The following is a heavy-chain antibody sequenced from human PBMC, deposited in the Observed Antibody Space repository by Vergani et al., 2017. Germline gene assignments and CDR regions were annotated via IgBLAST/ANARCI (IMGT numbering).Heavy chain of an antibody. Sequence: QVQLVQSGAEVKKPGASVQVSCKASGYTFTDYFMHWVRQAPGQGLEWMGWINPNSGGTNYAQKFQGRVTMTRDTSISTAYMELSNLRSDDTAVYYCAXVGTSSKRDYFDYWGQGTLVTVSS. CDR1: GYTFTDYF. CDR2: INPNSGGT. CDR3: AXVGTSSKRDYFDY. D-gene: IGHD2-2*01. V-gene: IGHV1-2*02. J-gene: IGHJ4*02.